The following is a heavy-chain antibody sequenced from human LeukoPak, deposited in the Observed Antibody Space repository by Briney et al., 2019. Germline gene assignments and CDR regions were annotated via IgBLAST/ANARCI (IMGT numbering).Heavy chain of an antibody. CDR3: ARDREYSYFDY. CDR2: IWYDGSNK. CDR1: GFTFSSYS. V-gene: IGHV3-33*08. Sequence: GGSLRLSCAASGFTFSSYSMNWVRQAPGKGLEWVAIIWYDGSNKYYADSVKGRFTISRDNSKNTLYLQMNSLRAEDTAVYYCARDREYSYFDYWGQGTLVTVSS. D-gene: IGHD2/OR15-2a*01. J-gene: IGHJ4*02.